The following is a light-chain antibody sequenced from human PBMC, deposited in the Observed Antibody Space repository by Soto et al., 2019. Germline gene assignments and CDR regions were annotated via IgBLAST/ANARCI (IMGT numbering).Light chain of an antibody. V-gene: IGKV3-15*01. Sequence: EIVMTQSPATLSLSPGERAALSCRASQSINSELAGYQQQPGQPPRLLLYGASTRSTGVPARFTGSESGSDFALTISGLQSEDVAVYYCQQGHNWPLTFGQGTRLEI. J-gene: IGKJ2*01. CDR2: GAS. CDR1: QSINSE. CDR3: QQGHNWPLT.